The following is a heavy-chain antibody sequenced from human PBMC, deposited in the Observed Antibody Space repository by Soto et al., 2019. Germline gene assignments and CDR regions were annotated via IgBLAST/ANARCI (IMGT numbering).Heavy chain of an antibody. J-gene: IGHJ6*02. CDR2: IYYSGST. D-gene: IGHD3-3*01. Sequence: SETLSLTCTVSGGSISSSSYYWGWIRQPPGKGLEWIGSIYYSGSTYYNPSLKSRVTISVDTSKNQFSLKLSSVTAADTAVYYCAASYTTSIFGVVISGLYYYYGMDVWGQGTTVTVSS. V-gene: IGHV4-39*01. CDR1: GGSISSSSYY. CDR3: AASYTTSIFGVVISGLYYYYGMDV.